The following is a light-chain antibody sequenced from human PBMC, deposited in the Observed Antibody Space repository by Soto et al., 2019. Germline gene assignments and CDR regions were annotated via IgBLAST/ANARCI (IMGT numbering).Light chain of an antibody. Sequence: QSALTQPASVSGSPGQSIAISCTGTRSDVGAYNYVSWYQQHPGKAPKLMISEVTNRPSGVSDRFSGSKSGNTASLTISGLQAEHEADYYCSSFTSRFTFVFGTGTQLTVL. J-gene: IGLJ7*01. CDR3: SSFTSRFTFV. CDR2: EVT. CDR1: RSDVGAYNY. V-gene: IGLV2-14*01.